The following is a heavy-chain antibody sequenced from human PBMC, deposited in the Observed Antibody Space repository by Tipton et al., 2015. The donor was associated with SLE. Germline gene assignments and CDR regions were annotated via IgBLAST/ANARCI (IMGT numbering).Heavy chain of an antibody. CDR1: GFSFGDYA. CDR3: SRRGGSCCDF. D-gene: IGHD2-15*01. V-gene: IGHV3-49*04. J-gene: IGHJ4*02. Sequence: SLRLSCTASGFSFGDYAMTWVRQAPGKGLEWVGFIRSKAYGGTTEYAASVKGRFTISRDDSKSIAYLQMNSLKTEDTAVYYCSRRGGSCCDFWGQGTLVTVSS. CDR2: IRSKAYGGTT.